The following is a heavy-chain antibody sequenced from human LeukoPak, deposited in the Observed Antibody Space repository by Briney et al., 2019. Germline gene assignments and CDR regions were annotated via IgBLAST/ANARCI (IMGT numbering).Heavy chain of an antibody. Sequence: SETLSLTCTVSGGSMSSYYWSWIRQPPGKGLEWIGYIYYSGSTNYNPSLKSRVTISVDTSKNQFSLKLSSVTAADTAVYYCASTTYYYGSGSYNWFDPWGQGTLVTVSS. CDR2: IYYSGST. CDR1: GGSMSSYY. V-gene: IGHV4-59*08. CDR3: ASTTYYYGSGSYNWFDP. D-gene: IGHD3-10*01. J-gene: IGHJ5*02.